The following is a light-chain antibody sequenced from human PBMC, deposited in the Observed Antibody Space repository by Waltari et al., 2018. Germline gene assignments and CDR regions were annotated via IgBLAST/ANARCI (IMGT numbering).Light chain of an antibody. CDR3: QQYNNWPPGT. Sequence: ETVLTQSPATLSVSPGERATLSCRTSQTIGRSLAWYQQKPGQAPRLVIYSASIRATGIPARFSGSGSETEFALTISGLQSEDFAVYYCQQYNNWPPGTFGQGTKVEI. CDR2: SAS. CDR1: QTIGRS. J-gene: IGKJ1*01. V-gene: IGKV3-15*01.